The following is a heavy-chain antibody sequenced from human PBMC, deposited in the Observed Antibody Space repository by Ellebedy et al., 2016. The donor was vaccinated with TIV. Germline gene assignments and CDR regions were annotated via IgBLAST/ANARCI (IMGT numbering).Heavy chain of an antibody. CDR1: GFTFSSSS. Sequence: LSLTCAASGFTFSSSSMNWVRQAPGKGLEWVSYISSSRTTIYYADSVKGRFTISRDNAKNSLYLQMNSLRVEDTAVYYCAREMGYCSGGSCYARLYYYNGMDVWGQGTTVTVSS. CDR2: ISSSRTTI. V-gene: IGHV3-48*01. CDR3: AREMGYCSGGSCYARLYYYNGMDV. J-gene: IGHJ6*02. D-gene: IGHD2-15*01.